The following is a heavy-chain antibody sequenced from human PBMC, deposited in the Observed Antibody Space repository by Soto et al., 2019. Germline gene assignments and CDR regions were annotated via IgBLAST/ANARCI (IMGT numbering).Heavy chain of an antibody. CDR1: GGSISSGGYY. CDR2: IYYSGST. Sequence: SETLSLTCTVSGGSISSGGYYWSWIRQHPGKGLEWIGYIYYSGSTYYNPSLKSRVTISVDTSKNQFSLKLSSVTAADTAVYYCARSSYSGYDYYWGQGTLVTVSS. D-gene: IGHD5-12*01. V-gene: IGHV4-31*03. CDR3: ARSSYSGYDYY. J-gene: IGHJ4*02.